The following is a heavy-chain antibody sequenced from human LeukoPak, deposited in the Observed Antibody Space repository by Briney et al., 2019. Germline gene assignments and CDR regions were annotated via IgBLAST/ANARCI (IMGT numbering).Heavy chain of an antibody. V-gene: IGHV4-34*01. Sequence: SETLSLTCAVYGGSFSGYYWSWIRQPPGKGLEWIGEINHSGSTNYNPSLKSRVTISVDTSKSQFSLTLSSVTAADTAVYYCATLRIAAAGTHYYYYYGMDVWGQGTTVTVSS. CDR3: ATLRIAAAGTHYYYYYGMDV. D-gene: IGHD6-13*01. CDR2: INHSGST. CDR1: GGSFSGYY. J-gene: IGHJ6*02.